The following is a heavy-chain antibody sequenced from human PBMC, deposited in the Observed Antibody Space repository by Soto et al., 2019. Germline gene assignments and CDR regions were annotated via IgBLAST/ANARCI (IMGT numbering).Heavy chain of an antibody. J-gene: IGHJ5*02. V-gene: IGHV3-21*01. CDR3: ARDPYPYCSGGSCYSNWFDP. CDR2: ISSSSSYI. Sequence: GGSLRLSCAASGFTFSSYGMNWVRQAPGKGLEWVSSISSSSSYIYYADSVKGRFTISRDNAKNSLYLQMNSLRAEDTAVYYCARDPYPYCSGGSCYSNWFDPWGQGT. CDR1: GFTFSSYG. D-gene: IGHD2-15*01.